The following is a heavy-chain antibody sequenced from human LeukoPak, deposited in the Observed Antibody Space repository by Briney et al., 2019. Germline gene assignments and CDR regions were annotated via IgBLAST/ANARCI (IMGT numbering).Heavy chain of an antibody. CDR1: GFTFSSYA. Sequence: GGSLRLSCAASGFTFSSYAMHWVRQAPGKGLEWVAVISYDGSNKYYADSVKGRFTTSRDNSKNTLYLQMNSLRAEDTAVYYCAKTADSSGWYYYYYGMDVWGQGTTVTVSS. CDR2: ISYDGSNK. D-gene: IGHD6-19*01. V-gene: IGHV3-30*18. J-gene: IGHJ6*02. CDR3: AKTADSSGWYYYYYGMDV.